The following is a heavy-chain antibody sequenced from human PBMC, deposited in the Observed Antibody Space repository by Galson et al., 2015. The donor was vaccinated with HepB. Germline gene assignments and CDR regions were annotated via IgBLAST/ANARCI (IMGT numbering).Heavy chain of an antibody. CDR1: GFTFSSYG. J-gene: IGHJ6*02. CDR3: AKDVTMVRGVIPPPTAGMDV. Sequence: SLRLSCAASGFTFSSYGMHWVRQAPGKGLEWVAVISYDGSNKYYADSVKGRFTISRDNSKNTLYLQMNSLRAEDTAVYYCAKDVTMVRGVIPPPTAGMDVWGQGTTVTVSS. CDR2: ISYDGSNK. V-gene: IGHV3-30*18. D-gene: IGHD3-10*01.